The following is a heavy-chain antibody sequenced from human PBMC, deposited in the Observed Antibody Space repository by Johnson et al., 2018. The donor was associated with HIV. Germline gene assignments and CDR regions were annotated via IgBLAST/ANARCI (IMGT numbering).Heavy chain of an antibody. Sequence: VQLVESGGGLVQPGRSLRLSCAASGFTFDDYAMHWVRQAPGKGLEWVSGISWNSQSIDYADSVKGRFTISRDDAKNSLYLQMNSVRSDDTALYYCAKGFRGMTTVTINTFDIWGRGTLVTVSS. V-gene: IGHV3-9*01. CDR2: ISWNSQSI. D-gene: IGHD4-17*01. CDR3: AKGFRGMTTVTINTFDI. CDR1: GFTFDDYA. J-gene: IGHJ3*02.